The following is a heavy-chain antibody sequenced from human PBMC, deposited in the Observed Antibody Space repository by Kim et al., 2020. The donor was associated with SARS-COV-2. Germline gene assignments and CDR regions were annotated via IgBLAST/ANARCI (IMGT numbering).Heavy chain of an antibody. CDR3: AREPSDSGLLWFGAMDV. J-gene: IGHJ6*02. CDR1: GFTFSSYW. V-gene: IGHV3-7*01. Sequence: GGSLRLSCAASGFTFSSYWMSWVRHAPGKGLEWVANIKQDGSEKYYVDSVKGRFTISRDNAKNSLYLQMNSLRAEDTAVYYCAREPSDSGLLWFGAMDVWGQGTTVTVSS. CDR2: IKQDGSEK. D-gene: IGHD3-10*01.